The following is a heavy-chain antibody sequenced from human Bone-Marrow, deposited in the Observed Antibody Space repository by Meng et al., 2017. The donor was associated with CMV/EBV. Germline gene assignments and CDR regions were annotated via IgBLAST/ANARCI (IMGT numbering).Heavy chain of an antibody. V-gene: IGHV5-51*01. CDR1: GYSFIDYW. Sequence: GESLKISCKGSGYSFIDYWNGWVRQMPGKGLEVMGIIFPHDSDIKYSPFFQGQVTILVDKSISTAYLPWSTLKASDTALYYWARHGLMDCIGANCSPRSYYMGLDVWGQGTTVTVYS. D-gene: IGHD4/OR15-4a*01. J-gene: IGHJ6*01. CDR2: IFPHDSDI. CDR3: ARHGLMDCIGANCSPRSYYMGLDV.